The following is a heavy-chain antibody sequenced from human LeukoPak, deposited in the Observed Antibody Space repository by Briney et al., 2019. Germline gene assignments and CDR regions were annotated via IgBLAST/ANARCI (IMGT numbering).Heavy chain of an antibody. CDR3: ATLDETDY. Sequence: ASEKVSCKVSGYTLTVLSIHWVRMGQDTGLGWMGGFDLADGETIYAQKFQGRVTMTEDTSTHTAYMELRRMRAEDSAVYYCATLDETDYGGQGTLVTVSS. J-gene: IGHJ4*02. CDR1: GYTLTVLS. V-gene: IGHV1-24*01. CDR2: FDLADGET.